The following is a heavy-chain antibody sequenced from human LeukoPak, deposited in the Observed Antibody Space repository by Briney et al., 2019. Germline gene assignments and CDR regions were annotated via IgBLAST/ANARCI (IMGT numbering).Heavy chain of an antibody. CDR3: ARAAGIQLWFGYYFDY. V-gene: IGHV3-7*01. Sequence: GGSLRLSCAASGFTLSSYAMSWVRQAPGKGLEWVANIKQDGSEKYYVDSVKGRFTISRDNAKNSLYLQMNSLRAEDTAVYYCARAAGIQLWFGYYFDYWGQGTLVTVSS. CDR1: GFTLSSYA. J-gene: IGHJ4*02. CDR2: IKQDGSEK. D-gene: IGHD5-18*01.